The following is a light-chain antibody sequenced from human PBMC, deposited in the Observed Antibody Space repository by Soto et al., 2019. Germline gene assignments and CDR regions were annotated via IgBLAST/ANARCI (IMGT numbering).Light chain of an antibody. J-gene: IGKJ1*01. CDR2: GAS. CDR1: QSVSSSY. Sequence: TVLTQSPCTLTLSPGERATLSCRASQSVSSSYLAWYQQKPGQAPRVLIYGASSRATGIPDRFSGSGSGTDFTLTIRRLEPEDFAVYYCQQYGSSTWTFGQGTKVDI. CDR3: QQYGSSTWT. V-gene: IGKV3-20*01.